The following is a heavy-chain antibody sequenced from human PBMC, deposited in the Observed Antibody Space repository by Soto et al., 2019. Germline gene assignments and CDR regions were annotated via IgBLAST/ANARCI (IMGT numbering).Heavy chain of an antibody. D-gene: IGHD2-15*01. CDR1: GYIFIDYW. V-gene: IGHV5-51*01. Sequence: SGESLKISCKASGYIFIDYWIGWVRQMPGKGLEWMGIVYPRDSDTRYSPSFQGQVTISADRSTGTASLQWRSLKASDTALYYCARPPLPGYSIHFNSWGQGTLVTVSS. J-gene: IGHJ4*02. CDR2: VYPRDSDT. CDR3: ARPPLPGYSIHFNS.